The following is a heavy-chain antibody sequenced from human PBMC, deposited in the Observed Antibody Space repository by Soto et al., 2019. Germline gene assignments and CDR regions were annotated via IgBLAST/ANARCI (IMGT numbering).Heavy chain of an antibody. CDR3: ARGYTLGWFDP. D-gene: IGHD2-2*02. V-gene: IGHV4-30-4*01. J-gene: IGHJ5*02. CDR2: IFYSGST. CDR1: GDSNSSGNYY. Sequence: QVQLQESGPGLVKPSQTLSLTCTVSGDSNSSGNYYGTWIRQPPGKGLEWIGYIFYSGSTYYNPSLKRRLTMSVDTSKNQVSLKLTSVTAADTAVYYCARGYTLGWFDPWGQGTRVTVSS.